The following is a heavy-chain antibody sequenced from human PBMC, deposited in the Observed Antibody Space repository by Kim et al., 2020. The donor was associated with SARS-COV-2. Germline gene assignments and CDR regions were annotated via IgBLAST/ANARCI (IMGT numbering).Heavy chain of an antibody. CDR3: AVYYGSGRRYFDY. V-gene: IGHV4-59*13. D-gene: IGHD3-10*01. CDR2: IYYSGST. CDR1: GGSISSYY. Sequence: SETLSLTCTVSGGSISSYYWSWIRQPPGKGLEWIGYIYYSGSTNYNPSLKSRVTISVDTSKNQFSLKLSSVTAADTAVYYCAVYYGSGRRYFDYWGQGTLVTVSS. J-gene: IGHJ4*02.